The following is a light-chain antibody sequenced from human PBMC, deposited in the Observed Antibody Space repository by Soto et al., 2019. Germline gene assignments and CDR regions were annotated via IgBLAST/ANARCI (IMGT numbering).Light chain of an antibody. J-gene: IGKJ1*01. CDR1: QSVTSSF. Sequence: VLTQSPGTLSLSPGERATLSCRASQSVTSSFLAWYQQKPGQAPRLLIYDASNRATGIPARFSGSGSGTDFTLTISSLEPEDFAVYYCQQRSIWPPWTFGQGTKVEIK. V-gene: IGKV3-11*01. CDR2: DAS. CDR3: QQRSIWPPWT.